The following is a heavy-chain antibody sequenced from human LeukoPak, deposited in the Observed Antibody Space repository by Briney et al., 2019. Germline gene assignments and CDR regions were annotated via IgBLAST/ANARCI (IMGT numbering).Heavy chain of an antibody. CDR1: GGSISSSSYY. CDR2: IYYSGST. J-gene: IGHJ6*02. CDR3: QVSRTYYYYYGMDV. D-gene: IGHD4-11*01. Sequence: PSETLSLTCTVSGGSISSSSYYWGWIRQPPGKGLEWIGSIYYSGSTYYNPSLKSRVTISVDTSKNQFSLKLSSVTAADTAVYYCQVSRTYYYYYGMDVWGQGTTVTVSS. V-gene: IGHV4-39*01.